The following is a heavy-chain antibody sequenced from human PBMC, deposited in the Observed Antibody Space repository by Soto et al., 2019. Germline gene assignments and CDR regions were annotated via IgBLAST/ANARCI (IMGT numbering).Heavy chain of an antibody. J-gene: IGHJ6*02. V-gene: IGHV1-46*01. Sequence: WASVKVSCKASGYTFTSYYMHWVRQAPGQGLEWMGIINPSGGSTSYAQKFQGRVTMTRDTSTSTVYMELSSLRSEDTAVYYCARGSPHSSSWDYGMDVWGQGTTVTVSS. D-gene: IGHD6-13*01. CDR1: GYTFTSYY. CDR2: INPSGGST. CDR3: ARGSPHSSSWDYGMDV.